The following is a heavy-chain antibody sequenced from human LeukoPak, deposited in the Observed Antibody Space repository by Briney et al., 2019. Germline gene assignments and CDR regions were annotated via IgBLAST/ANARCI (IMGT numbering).Heavy chain of an antibody. J-gene: IGHJ6*03. V-gene: IGHV4-4*07. CDR2: IYTTGST. Sequence: PSETLSLTCTVSGGSISCSYWSWIRQPAGKGLEWIGRIYTTGSTNYNPSLKSRVTISVDKSKNQFSLKMSSVTAADTAVYYCARGTYGSGSRVYYYYYMDVWGKRTTVTVSS. D-gene: IGHD3-10*01. CDR1: GGSISCSY. CDR3: ARGTYGSGSRVYYYYYMDV.